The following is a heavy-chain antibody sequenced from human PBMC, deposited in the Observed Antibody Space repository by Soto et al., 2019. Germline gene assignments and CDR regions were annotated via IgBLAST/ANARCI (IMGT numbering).Heavy chain of an antibody. CDR2: INHSGST. CDR3: ASGRRVLYYYYGMDV. J-gene: IGHJ6*02. CDR1: GGSFSGYY. V-gene: IGHV4-34*01. Sequence: SETLSLTCAVYGGSFSGYYWSWIRQPPGKGLEWIGEINHSGSTNYNPSLKSRVTISVDTSKNQFSLKPSSVTAADTAVYYCASGRRVLYYYYGMDVWGQGTTVTVSS.